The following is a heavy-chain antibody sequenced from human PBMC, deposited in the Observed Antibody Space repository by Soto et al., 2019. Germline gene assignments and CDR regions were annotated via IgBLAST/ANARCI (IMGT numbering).Heavy chain of an antibody. V-gene: IGHV3-21*01. J-gene: IGHJ4*02. CDR2: ISSSSSYI. CDR1: GFTFSSYS. D-gene: IGHD5-12*01. Sequence: GGSLRLSCAASGFTFSSYSMNWVRQAPGKGLEWVSSISSSSSYIYYADSVKGRFTISRDNAKNSLYLQMNSLRAEDTAVYYCARDQGDGYHYFDDWGQGTLVTVSS. CDR3: ARDQGDGYHYFDD.